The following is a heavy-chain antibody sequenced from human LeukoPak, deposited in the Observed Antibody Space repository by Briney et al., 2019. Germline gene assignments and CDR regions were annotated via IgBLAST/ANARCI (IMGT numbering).Heavy chain of an antibody. D-gene: IGHD5-18*01. V-gene: IGHV1-2*06. Sequence: ASVKVSCKASGYTFTGYYLHWVRQAPGQGLEWLGRINPNTGGTDDAQKFQGRVTMTRDTSINTAYMGLSRLRPDDTAVYYCARDRSGYSYGEPLDHWGQGTLVIVSS. J-gene: IGHJ4*02. CDR2: INPNTGGT. CDR3: ARDRSGYSYGEPLDH. CDR1: GYTFTGYY.